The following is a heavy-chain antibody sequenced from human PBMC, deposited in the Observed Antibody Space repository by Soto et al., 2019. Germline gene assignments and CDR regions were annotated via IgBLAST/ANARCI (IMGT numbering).Heavy chain of an antibody. V-gene: IGHV4-31*03. D-gene: IGHD3-10*01. Sequence: PSETLSLTCTVSGGSISSGGYYWYWIRQHPGKGLEWIGYIYYSGTTYYNPSLKSRVTISVDTSKNQFSLKLSSVTAADTAIYYCTTSGLRYYYGSGSQYNMDIWGQGTTVTVSS. J-gene: IGHJ6*02. CDR3: TTSGLRYYYGSGSQYNMDI. CDR1: GGSISSGGYY. CDR2: IYYSGTT.